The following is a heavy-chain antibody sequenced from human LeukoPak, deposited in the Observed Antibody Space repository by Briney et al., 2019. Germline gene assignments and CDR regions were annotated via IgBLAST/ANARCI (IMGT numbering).Heavy chain of an antibody. CDR2: ISGYNEKT. CDR1: GYIFINYY. D-gene: IGHD6-19*01. CDR3: ARDPGSFLSGSGWLNWFEP. V-gene: IGHV1-18*04. Sequence: EASVKVSCKASGYIFINYYIHWVRQAPGQGLEWMGWISGYNEKTNYAQKFQDRVTMTTDTSTSTAYMELRRLRSDDTAVYYCARDPGSFLSGSGWLNWFEPWGQGTLVTVSS. J-gene: IGHJ5*02.